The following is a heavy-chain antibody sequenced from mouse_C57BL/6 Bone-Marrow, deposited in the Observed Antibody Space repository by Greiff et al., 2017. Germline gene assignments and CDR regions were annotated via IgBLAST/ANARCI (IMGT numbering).Heavy chain of an antibody. V-gene: IGHV1-9*01. Sequence: QVQLQQSGAELMKPGASVKLSCKATGYTFTGYWIEWVKQRPGHGLEWIGEILPGSGSTNDNEKFKGKATFTADTSSNTAYMQLSSLTTEDSAIYYCARWGWLLGWGQGTTLTVSS. CDR2: ILPGSGST. J-gene: IGHJ2*01. D-gene: IGHD2-3*01. CDR3: ARWGWLLG. CDR1: GYTFTGYW.